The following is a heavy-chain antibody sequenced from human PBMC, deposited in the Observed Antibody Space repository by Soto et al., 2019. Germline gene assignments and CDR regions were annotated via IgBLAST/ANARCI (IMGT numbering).Heavy chain of an antibody. V-gene: IGHV1-18*01. CDR2: XKXXXGKX. CDR3: ARVLPPLDP. Sequence: ASXKVSCKASVYTFTSYVISWVRQAPGQGXXXXXXXKXXXGKXXYAXXXXXXXKXXXEXXXSKDQMELRSLRYEDTAVYYCARVLPPLDPWGQGTLGTISS. CDR1: VYTFTSYV. J-gene: IGHJ5*02.